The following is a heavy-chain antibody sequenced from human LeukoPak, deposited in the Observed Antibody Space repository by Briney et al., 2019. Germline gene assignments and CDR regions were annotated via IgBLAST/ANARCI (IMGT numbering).Heavy chain of an antibody. CDR3: ARGGFYGSGSYPDYYFDS. CDR2: IVPIFGTA. Sequence: SVKVSCKASGGTFSSYAISWVRQAPGQGLEWMGGIVPIFGTANYAQKFQGRVTITADESTSTGYMELSSLRSEDTAVYYCARGGFYGSGSYPDYYFDSWGQGTLVTVSS. V-gene: IGHV1-69*13. CDR1: GGTFSSYA. J-gene: IGHJ4*02. D-gene: IGHD3-10*01.